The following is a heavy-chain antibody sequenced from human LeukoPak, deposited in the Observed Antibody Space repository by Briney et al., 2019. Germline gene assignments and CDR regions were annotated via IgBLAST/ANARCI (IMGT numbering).Heavy chain of an antibody. CDR1: GGTFSSYA. J-gene: IGHJ4*02. D-gene: IGHD5-18*01. CDR2: IIPIFGTA. V-gene: IGHV1-69*13. CDR3: ARPDEDRGYSYGYNY. Sequence: SVKVSCKASGGTFSSYAISWVRQAPGQGLEWMGGIIPIFGTANYAQKFQGRVTITADESTSTAYMELSSLRSEDTAVYYCARPDEDRGYSYGYNYRGQGTLVTVSS.